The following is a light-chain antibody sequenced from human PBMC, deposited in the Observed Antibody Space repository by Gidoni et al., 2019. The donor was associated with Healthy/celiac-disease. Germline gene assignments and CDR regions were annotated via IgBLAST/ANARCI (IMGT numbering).Light chain of an antibody. CDR1: QGIRND. CDR3: LQHNSYPWT. J-gene: IGKJ1*01. CDR2: AAS. V-gene: IGKV1-17*01. Sequence: DIQMTQSPSSLSASVGDRVTITCRASQGIRNDLVWYNQKPGKAPKRLIYAASSLQSGVPSRLSGSGAGTEITLIISSLQPEDFATYYCLQHNSYPWTFGQGTKVEIK.